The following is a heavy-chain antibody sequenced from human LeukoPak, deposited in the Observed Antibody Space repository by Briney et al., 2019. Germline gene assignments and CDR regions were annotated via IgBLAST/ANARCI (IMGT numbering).Heavy chain of an antibody. J-gene: IGHJ4*02. D-gene: IGHD3-3*01. V-gene: IGHV3-30*18. CDR2: ISYDGSNK. CDR3: AKDLGVRFLGWLLLI. CDR1: GFTFSTYG. Sequence: GRSLRLSCVASGFTFSTYGMHWVRQAPGKGLEWVAVISYDGSNKYYADSVKGRFTISRDNSKNTLYLQMNSLRAEDTAVYYCAKDLGVRFLGWLLLIWGQGTLVTVSS.